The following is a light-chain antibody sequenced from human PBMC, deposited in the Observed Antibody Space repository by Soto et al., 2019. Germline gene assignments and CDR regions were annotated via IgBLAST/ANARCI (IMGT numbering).Light chain of an antibody. CDR2: SAY. V-gene: IGKV1-39*01. Sequence: DIRMTQSPSSLSASVGDRVTITCRASQSIDNYLNWYQQKSGKAPQLLIYSAYHLQSGVPSRFSGGGYGTDFILTISSLQPEDSAIYYCQQSITAPLTFGGGTKVEIK. CDR1: QSIDNY. CDR3: QQSITAPLT. J-gene: IGKJ4*01.